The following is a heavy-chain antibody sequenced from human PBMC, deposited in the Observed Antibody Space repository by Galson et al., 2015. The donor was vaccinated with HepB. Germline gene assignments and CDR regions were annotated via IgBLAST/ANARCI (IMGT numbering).Heavy chain of an antibody. V-gene: IGHV3-53*04. Sequence: SLRLSCVASGFTFSNAWMNWVRQAPGKGLEWVSVIYSGGSAYSADSVKGRFTISRYHSKNTLYLQMNSLRVEDTAVYYCASGPRGGATLYWGQGTLVTVSS. CDR2: IYSGGSA. CDR3: ASGPRGGATLY. J-gene: IGHJ4*02. CDR1: GFTFSNAW. D-gene: IGHD1-26*01.